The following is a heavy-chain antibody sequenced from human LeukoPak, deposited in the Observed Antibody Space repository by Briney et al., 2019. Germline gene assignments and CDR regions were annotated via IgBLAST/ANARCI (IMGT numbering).Heavy chain of an antibody. CDR3: ARGPNFQGNYVSFDP. Sequence: ASVKVSCKASGYTFTSYDINWVRQATGRGLEWMGWMNPNSGSTGYAQKFQGRVTMTRNTSISTAYMELSSLRSEDTAVYYCARGPNFQGNYVSFDPWGQGTLVTVSS. V-gene: IGHV1-8*01. D-gene: IGHD1-7*01. J-gene: IGHJ5*02. CDR1: GYTFTSYD. CDR2: MNPNSGST.